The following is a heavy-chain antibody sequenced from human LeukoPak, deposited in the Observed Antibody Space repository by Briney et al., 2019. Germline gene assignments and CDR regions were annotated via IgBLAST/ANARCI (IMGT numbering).Heavy chain of an antibody. Sequence: ASVKVSCKASGYTFTGYYMHWVRQAPGQGLEWMGWISPSRGGTNYAQKFQGRVTMTRDTSISTAYMELSSLRSDDMAVYYCARDLGFWSGYHNFDYWGQGTLVTVSS. CDR1: GYTFTGYY. J-gene: IGHJ4*02. V-gene: IGHV1-2*02. D-gene: IGHD3-3*01. CDR2: ISPSRGGT. CDR3: ARDLGFWSGYHNFDY.